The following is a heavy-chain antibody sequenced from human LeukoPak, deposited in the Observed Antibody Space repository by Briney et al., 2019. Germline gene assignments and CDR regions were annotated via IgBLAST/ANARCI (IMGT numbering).Heavy chain of an antibody. CDR1: GGSISSHY. CDR3: ARAPYRSSWYSWFDP. J-gene: IGHJ5*02. D-gene: IGHD6-13*01. CDR2: IYYSGST. Sequence: PSETLSLTCTVSGGSISSHYWSWIRQPPGKGLEWIGYIYYSGSTNYNPSLKSRVTISVDTSKNQFSLKLSSVTAADTAVYYCARAPYRSSWYSWFDPWGQGTLVTVSS. V-gene: IGHV4-59*11.